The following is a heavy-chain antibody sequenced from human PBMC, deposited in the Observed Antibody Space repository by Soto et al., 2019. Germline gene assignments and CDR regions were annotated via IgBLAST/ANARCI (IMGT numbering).Heavy chain of an antibody. V-gene: IGHV3-23*01. CDR1: GFTFSSYA. Sequence: EVQLLESGGGLVQPGGSLRLSCAASGFTFSSYAMSWVRQAPGKGLEWVSAISGSGGSTYYADSVKGRFTISRDNSKNTLYLQMNSLRAEDTAVYYCASPNSGYPDDYYYYYMDVCGKGTTVTVSS. CDR2: ISGSGGST. J-gene: IGHJ6*03. CDR3: ASPNSGYPDDYYYYYMDV. D-gene: IGHD3-16*02.